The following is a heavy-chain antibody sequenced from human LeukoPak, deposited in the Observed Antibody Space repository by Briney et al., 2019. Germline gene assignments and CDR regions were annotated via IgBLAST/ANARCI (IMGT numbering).Heavy chain of an antibody. Sequence: GGSLRLSCAASGLTFSSYEMNWVRQAPGKGLEWVSYISTSDSTIYYADSVKGRFTISRDNAKDSLYLQMHSLRAENTAVYYCARVGYDFWSGYYGYYYGMDVWGQGTTVTVSS. V-gene: IGHV3-48*03. CDR3: ARVGYDFWSGYYGYYYGMDV. D-gene: IGHD3-3*01. J-gene: IGHJ6*02. CDR1: GLTFSSYE. CDR2: ISTSDSTI.